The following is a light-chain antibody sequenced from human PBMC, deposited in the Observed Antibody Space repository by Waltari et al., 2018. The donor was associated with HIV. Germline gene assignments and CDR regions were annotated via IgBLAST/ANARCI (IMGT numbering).Light chain of an antibody. Sequence: EIVMTKSPATLSVSPGERATLPCRASQSVSVNLAWYQQKPGQAPRLLIYGASTRATGIPARFSGSGSGTEFTLSISSLQSEDFAVYYCQQYNVWPPWTFGQGTEVEIK. J-gene: IGKJ1*01. CDR3: QQYNVWPPWT. CDR1: QSVSVN. V-gene: IGKV3-15*01. CDR2: GAS.